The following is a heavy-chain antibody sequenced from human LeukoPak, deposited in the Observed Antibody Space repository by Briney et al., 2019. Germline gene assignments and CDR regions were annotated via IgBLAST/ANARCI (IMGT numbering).Heavy chain of an antibody. Sequence: IPSETLSLTCAVYGGSFSGYYWSWIRQPPGKGLEWIGEINHSGSTNYNPSLKSRVTISVDTSKNQFSLKLSSVTAADTAVYYCARGVTSYYYDSSGYYCWFDPWGQGTLVTVSS. CDR3: ARGVTSYYYDSSGYYCWFDP. CDR1: GGSFSGYY. D-gene: IGHD3-22*01. CDR2: INHSGST. V-gene: IGHV4-34*01. J-gene: IGHJ5*02.